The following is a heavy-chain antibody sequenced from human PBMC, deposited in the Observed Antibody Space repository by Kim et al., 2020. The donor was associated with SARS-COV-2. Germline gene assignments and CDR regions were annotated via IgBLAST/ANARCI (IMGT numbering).Heavy chain of an antibody. V-gene: IGHV3-30*04. CDR2: ISYDGSNK. J-gene: IGHJ4*02. CDR1: GFTFSSYA. Sequence: GGSLRLSCAASGFTFSSYAMHWVRQAPGKGLDWVAIISYDGSNKYYADSVKGRFTISRDNSKNTLYLQMNSLRAEDTAVYYCARGGAVTGFCSGGSCYPFDYWGQGTLITVSS. CDR3: ARGGAVTGFCSGGSCYPFDY. D-gene: IGHD2-15*01.